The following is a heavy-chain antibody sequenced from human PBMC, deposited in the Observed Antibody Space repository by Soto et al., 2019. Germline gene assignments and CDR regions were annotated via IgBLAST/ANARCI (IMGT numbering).Heavy chain of an antibody. Sequence: QVRLVESGGGVVQPGTSLRLSCAASGFTFSDYVIHWVRQAAGKGLEWVASMTYDGATEYYADSVKGRFTMSRDNSKRALSLQMNXXXXXDTAVYYCARVRLSIAVNDALDV. CDR1: GFTFSDYV. D-gene: IGHD3-3*02. CDR2: MTYDGATE. V-gene: IGHV3-30*14. J-gene: IGHJ3*01. CDR3: ARVRLSIAVNDALDV.